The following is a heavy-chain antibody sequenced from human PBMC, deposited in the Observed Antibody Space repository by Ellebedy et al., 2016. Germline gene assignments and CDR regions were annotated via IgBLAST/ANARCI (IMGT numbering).Heavy chain of an antibody. V-gene: IGHV3-74*01. CDR1: GFTFSSHW. J-gene: IGHJ4*02. CDR2: ISTDGSST. CDR3: TGETYYFDY. D-gene: IGHD2-21*01. Sequence: GESLKISXAVSGFTFSSHWMHWVRQAPGKGLVWVSRISTDGSSTNYADSVKGRFTISRDNAKNTLYLQMNSLRVEDTAVYYCTGETYYFDYWGPGTLVTVSS.